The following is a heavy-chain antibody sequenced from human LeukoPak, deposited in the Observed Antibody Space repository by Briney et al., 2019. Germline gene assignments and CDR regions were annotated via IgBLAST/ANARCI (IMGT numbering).Heavy chain of an antibody. Sequence: LTGGSLRLSCVASGFTFSSYSMNWFRQAPGKGLEWVSYISGPSYSIYYADSVKGRFTISRDDSRNTVYLQMNSLSAEDTAVYFCVRMGGDYGGKILENWGQGTLVTVSS. CDR3: VRMGGDYGGKILEN. D-gene: IGHD4-23*01. CDR2: ISGPSYSI. J-gene: IGHJ4*02. V-gene: IGHV3-48*01. CDR1: GFTFSSYS.